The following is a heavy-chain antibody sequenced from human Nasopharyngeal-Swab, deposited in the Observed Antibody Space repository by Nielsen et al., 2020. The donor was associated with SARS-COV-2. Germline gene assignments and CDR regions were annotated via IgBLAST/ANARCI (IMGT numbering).Heavy chain of an antibody. V-gene: IGHV4-39*07. D-gene: IGHD4-17*01. J-gene: IGHJ4*02. CDR1: GASISSRNNY. CDR2: IFSSGST. CDR3: AQDDDYGDYGVEFCAF. Sequence: SETLSLTCVVSGASISSRNNYWGWIRQSPGKGLKWIGTIFSSGSTYNPSLKSRVTMSVDTSKNQFSLKLTSVTAEVTAVYYCAQDDDYGDYGVEFCAFWGPGTLVTVSS.